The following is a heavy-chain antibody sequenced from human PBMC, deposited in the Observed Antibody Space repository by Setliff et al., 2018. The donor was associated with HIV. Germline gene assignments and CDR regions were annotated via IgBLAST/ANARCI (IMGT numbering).Heavy chain of an antibody. CDR3: VRDIGFNLYDH. Sequence: PGGSLRLSWGGFTFSSYWMHWVRQAPGKGLVWVSRINNDGSYASYADSVKGRFTISRDNAKNTLYLQMSSLRAEDRAVYYCVRDIGFNLYDHWGQGTLVTVSS. CDR2: INNDGSYA. D-gene: IGHD2-2*02. V-gene: IGHV3-74*01. CDR1: FTFSSYW. J-gene: IGHJ4*02.